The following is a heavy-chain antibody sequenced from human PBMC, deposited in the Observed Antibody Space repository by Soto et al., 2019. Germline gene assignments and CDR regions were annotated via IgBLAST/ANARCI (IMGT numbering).Heavy chain of an antibody. CDR3: VRDWSTFWGMDV. Sequence: GSLRLSCAASGFTFSTHWMNWVRQAPGKGLEWLANIKQDGSEKYYVDSVKGRFAISRDNAKDSLFLQMNNLRAEDTAVYYCVRDWSTFWGMDVWGQGTTVTVSS. CDR1: GFTFSTHW. V-gene: IGHV3-7*01. CDR2: IKQDGSEK. J-gene: IGHJ6*02.